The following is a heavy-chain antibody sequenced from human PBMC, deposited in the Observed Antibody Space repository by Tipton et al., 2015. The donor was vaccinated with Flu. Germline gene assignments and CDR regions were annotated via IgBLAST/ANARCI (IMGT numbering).Heavy chain of an antibody. V-gene: IGHV3-53*01. Sequence: SLRLSCAASGFTVSSKYMSWVRQAPGKGLEWVSVFYINGNTYYADSVKGRFTISRDNSRNTLYLQMNSLRAEDTAVYYCATSPCSGGNCYQWYFDLWGRGTLVTVSS. CDR3: ATSPCSGGNCYQWYFDL. CDR1: GFTVSSKY. D-gene: IGHD2-15*01. J-gene: IGHJ2*01. CDR2: FYINGNT.